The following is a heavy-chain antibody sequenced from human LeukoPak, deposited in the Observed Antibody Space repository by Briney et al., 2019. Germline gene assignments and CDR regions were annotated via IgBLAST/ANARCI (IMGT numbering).Heavy chain of an antibody. CDR3: ARWDGAGTLDWLDP. D-gene: IGHD6-13*01. J-gene: IGHJ5*02. CDR1: GGSFSGYY. CDR2: INHSGST. V-gene: IGHV4-34*01. Sequence: SETLSLTCAVYGGSFSGYYWSWIRQPPGKGLEWIGEINHSGSTNYNPSLKSRVTISVDTSKNQFSLKLSSVTAADTAVYYCARWDGAGTLDWLDPWGQGTLVTVSS.